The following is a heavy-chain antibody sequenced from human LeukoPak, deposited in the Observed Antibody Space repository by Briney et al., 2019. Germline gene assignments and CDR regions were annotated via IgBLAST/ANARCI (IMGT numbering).Heavy chain of an antibody. CDR2: ISYDGSNE. J-gene: IGHJ4*02. D-gene: IGHD3-10*01. V-gene: IGHV3-30*03. Sequence: GSLRLSCAASGFTFSNAWMSWVRQAPGKGLEWVAVISYDGSNEYYADSVKGRFTISRDNSKNTLSLQMNTLRPEDTAVYYCARPIDNGSGSYHFDYWGQGTLVTVSS. CDR3: ARPIDNGSGSYHFDY. CDR1: GFTFSNAW.